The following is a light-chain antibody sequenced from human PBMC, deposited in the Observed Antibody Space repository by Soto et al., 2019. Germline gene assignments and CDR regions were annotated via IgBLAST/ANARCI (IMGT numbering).Light chain of an antibody. CDR1: QIINTW. J-gene: IGKJ3*01. CDR2: RAS. CDR3: QQYETYSGT. Sequence: DIQMTQSPSSLSASVGDRVTITCRASQIINTWLAWYQQKPGKAPKLLIYRASNLVNGVPSRFSGSGSGTEFTLTIISLQPDDFSIYYFQQYETYSGTFGPGTKVDL. V-gene: IGKV1-5*03.